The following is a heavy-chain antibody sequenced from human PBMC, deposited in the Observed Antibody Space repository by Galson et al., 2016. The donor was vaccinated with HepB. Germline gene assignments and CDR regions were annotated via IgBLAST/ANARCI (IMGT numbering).Heavy chain of an antibody. CDR1: GYVFITYY. D-gene: IGHD2-2*01. Sequence: SVKVSCKASGYVFITYYMHWVRQAPGQGLEWMGVINPSGGKTFYAQKFQDRVTMTRDTSTSTVYLALSSLTSEETAVYYCARSVVVVPGALVGWFDPWGQGTLVSVSS. CDR2: INPSGGKT. J-gene: IGHJ5*02. CDR3: ARSVVVVPGALVGWFDP. V-gene: IGHV1-46*03.